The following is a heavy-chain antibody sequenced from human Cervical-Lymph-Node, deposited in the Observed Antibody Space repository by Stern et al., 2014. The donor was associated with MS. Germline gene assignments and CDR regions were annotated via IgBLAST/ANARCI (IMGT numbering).Heavy chain of an antibody. CDR2: INYRRNP. D-gene: IGHD3-22*01. J-gene: IGHJ4*02. Sequence: VQLVESGPGLVKPSETLSLTCTVSYDSISSYYWTWLRQPPGKGLEWIGYINYRRNPNYNPALKSRVTISVDTSKNQFSLKLTSVTAADTAVYYCARDFSDYHDSTPGYWGQGTLVTVSS. CDR3: ARDFSDYHDSTPGY. V-gene: IGHV4-59*01. CDR1: YDSISSYY.